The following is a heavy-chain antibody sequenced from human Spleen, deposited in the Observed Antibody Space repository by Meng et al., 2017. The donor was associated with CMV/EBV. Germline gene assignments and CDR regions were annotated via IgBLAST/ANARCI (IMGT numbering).Heavy chain of an antibody. D-gene: IGHD3-10*01. CDR3: TTGIGDPTMFDP. CDR1: GITLNDFS. J-gene: IGHJ5*02. CDR2: FDPEDGKT. V-gene: IGHV1-24*01. Sequence: KCSGITLNDFSLQWVGQAPGKGLGWMGGFDPEDGKTIFAQKFQGRVNMTEDASADTVYMELSSLSSEDKAVYYCTTGIGDPTMFDPWGQGTLVTVSS.